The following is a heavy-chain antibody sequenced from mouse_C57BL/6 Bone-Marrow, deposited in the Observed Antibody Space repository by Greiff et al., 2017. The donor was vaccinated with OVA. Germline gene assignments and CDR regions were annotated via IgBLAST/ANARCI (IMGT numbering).Heavy chain of an antibody. J-gene: IGHJ3*01. D-gene: IGHD1-1*01. V-gene: IGHV1-64*01. CDR1: GYTFTSYW. CDR3: ASPYYYGSSWFAY. Sequence: QVQLQQPGAELVKPGASVKLSCKASGYTFTSYWMYWVKQRPGQGLEWIGMIHPNSGSTNYNEKFKSKATLTVDKSSSTAYMQLSSLTSEDSAVYYCASPYYYGSSWFAYWGQGTLVTVSA. CDR2: IHPNSGST.